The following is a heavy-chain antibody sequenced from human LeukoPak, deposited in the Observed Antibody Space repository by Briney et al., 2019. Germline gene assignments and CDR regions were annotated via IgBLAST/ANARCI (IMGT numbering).Heavy chain of an antibody. CDR2: TSSSSSYI. J-gene: IGHJ4*02. D-gene: IGHD4-17*01. Sequence: RGSLRLSCAASGFTFSSYSMNWVRQAPGKGLEWVSSTSSSSSYIYYADSVKGRFTISRDNAKNSLYLQMSSLRAEDTAVYYCARGMTTVTKYYFDYWGQGTLVTVSS. CDR1: GFTFSSYS. V-gene: IGHV3-21*01. CDR3: ARGMTTVTKYYFDY.